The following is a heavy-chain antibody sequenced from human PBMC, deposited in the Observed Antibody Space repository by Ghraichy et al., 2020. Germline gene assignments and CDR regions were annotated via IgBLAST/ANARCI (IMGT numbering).Heavy chain of an antibody. CDR3: ARAPMTSSGWLSADY. V-gene: IGHV1-2*02. J-gene: IGHJ4*02. CDR1: GYTFTHNY. D-gene: IGHD6-19*01. CDR2: MNPNNGAT. Sequence: ASVKVSCKASGYTFTHNYIHWVRQAPGQGLEWMGWMNPNNGATKYAEKFRGRITVTRDTSIDTGYMELSSLESDDTAVYYCARAPMTSSGWLSADYWGPGTLVTVSS.